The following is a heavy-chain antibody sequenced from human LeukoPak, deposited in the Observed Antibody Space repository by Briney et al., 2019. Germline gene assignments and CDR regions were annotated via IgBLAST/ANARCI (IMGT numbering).Heavy chain of an antibody. Sequence: SETLSLTCTVSGGSISSYYWSWIRQPPGKGLEWIGYIYYSGSTNYNPSLKSRVTISVDRSKNQFSLKLSSVSAADTAVYYCAASSSSSIRHYYMDVWGKGTTVTVSS. CDR1: GGSISSYY. J-gene: IGHJ6*03. D-gene: IGHD2-2*01. V-gene: IGHV4-59*12. CDR3: AASSSSSIRHYYMDV. CDR2: IYYSGST.